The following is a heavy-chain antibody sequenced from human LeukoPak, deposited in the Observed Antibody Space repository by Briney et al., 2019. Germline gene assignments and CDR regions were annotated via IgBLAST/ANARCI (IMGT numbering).Heavy chain of an antibody. CDR3: AITGITGY. V-gene: IGHV4-34*01. Sequence: SETLSLTCAVYGGSFSGYYWSWIRQPPGKGLEWIGEINHSGRTNYNPSLKSRVTISVDTSKNQFSLKLSSVTAADTAVYYCAITGITGYWGQGTLVTVSS. J-gene: IGHJ4*02. CDR1: GGSFSGYY. CDR2: INHSGRT. D-gene: IGHD1-20*01.